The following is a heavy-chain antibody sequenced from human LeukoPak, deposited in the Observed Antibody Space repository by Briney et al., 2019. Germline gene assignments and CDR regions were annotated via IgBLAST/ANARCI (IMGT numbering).Heavy chain of an antibody. CDR3: ARDRLVRGVPLD. D-gene: IGHD3-10*01. Sequence: PGGSLRLSCATSGFTFSSYGMHWVRQAPGKGLEWVAFIHDDGSKKYHADSVKGRFTISRDNSKNTLYLQMNSLRAEDTAVYYCARDRLVRGVPLDWGQGTLVTVSS. CDR1: GFTFSSYG. V-gene: IGHV3-30*02. J-gene: IGHJ4*02. CDR2: IHDDGSKK.